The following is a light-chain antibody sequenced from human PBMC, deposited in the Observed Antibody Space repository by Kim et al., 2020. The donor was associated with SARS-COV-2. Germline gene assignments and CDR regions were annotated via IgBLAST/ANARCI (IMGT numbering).Light chain of an antibody. Sequence: PGKTARIACGGNNIGSKRVHWYQQKPGQAPVLVIYYDSGRPSGIPGRFSGSNSGNTATLTISRVEAGDEADYYCQVWDSSSDHPYVFGTGTKGTVL. V-gene: IGLV3-21*04. CDR2: YDS. CDR3: QVWDSSSDHPYV. CDR1: NIGSKR. J-gene: IGLJ1*01.